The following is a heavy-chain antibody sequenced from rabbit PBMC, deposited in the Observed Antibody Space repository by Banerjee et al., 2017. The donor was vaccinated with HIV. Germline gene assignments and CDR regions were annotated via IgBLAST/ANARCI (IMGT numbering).Heavy chain of an antibody. CDR1: GFSFSNRYV. J-gene: IGHJ4*01. CDR3: ARDASSSGYWGYFNL. V-gene: IGHV1S43*01. Sequence: QEQLEESGGDLVKPEGSLTLTCTASGFSFSNRYVMCWVRQAPGKGLEWIGCINTNSGNTVYASWVNGRFTISRSTSLDTVDLKMTSLTAADTATYFCARDASSSGYWGYFNLWGPGTLVTVS. D-gene: IGHD1-1*01. CDR2: INTNSGNT.